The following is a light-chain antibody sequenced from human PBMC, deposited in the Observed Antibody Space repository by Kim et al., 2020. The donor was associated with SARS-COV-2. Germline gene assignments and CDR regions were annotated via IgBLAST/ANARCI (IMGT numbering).Light chain of an antibody. V-gene: IGKV1-5*03. Sequence: ASVGDKVTIPCRARQGVSDWLAWYQQKPGKPPKLLIYKASKLEDGVPSRFSATESGTEFTLTINSLQPDDFATYYCQQYYSGSRAFGQGTKVDIK. CDR1: QGVSDW. CDR2: KAS. J-gene: IGKJ1*01. CDR3: QQYYSGSRA.